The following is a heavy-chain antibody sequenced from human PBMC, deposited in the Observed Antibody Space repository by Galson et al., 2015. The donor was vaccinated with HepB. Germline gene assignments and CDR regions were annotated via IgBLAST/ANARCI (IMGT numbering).Heavy chain of an antibody. V-gene: IGHV5-10-1*01. CDR3: ARHQGDSSSWYEDWFDP. J-gene: IGHJ5*02. D-gene: IGHD6-13*01. Sequence: QSGAEVTKPGESLRISCKGSGYSFTSYWISWVRQMPGKGLEWMGRIDPSDSYTNYSPSFQGHVTISADKSISTAYLQWSSLKASDTAMYYCARHQGDSSSWYEDWFDPWGQGTLVTVSS. CDR1: GYSFTSYW. CDR2: IDPSDSYT.